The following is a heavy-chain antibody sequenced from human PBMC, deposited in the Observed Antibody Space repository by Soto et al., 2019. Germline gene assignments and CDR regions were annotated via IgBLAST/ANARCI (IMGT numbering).Heavy chain of an antibody. CDR3: ARGWEGYDSYYYYYMDV. V-gene: IGHV1-46*01. CDR1: GYTFTSYY. D-gene: IGHD5-12*01. CDR2: INPSGGST. Sequence: GASVNVSCKASGYTFTSYYMHWVRQAPGQGLEWMGIINPSGGSTSYAQKFQGRVTMTRDTSTSTVYMELSSLRSEDTAVYYCARGWEGYDSYYYYYMDVWGKGTTVTVSS. J-gene: IGHJ6*03.